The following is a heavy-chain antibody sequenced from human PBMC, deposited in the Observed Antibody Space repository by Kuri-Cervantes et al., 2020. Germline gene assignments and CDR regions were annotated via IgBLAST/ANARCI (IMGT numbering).Heavy chain of an antibody. CDR2: INPNSGGT. Sequence: ASVKVSCKASGYTFTGYYMHWVRQAPGQGLEWMGWINPNSGGTNYAQKLQGRVTMTTDTSTSTAYMELRSLRSDDTAVYYCARELQRKGAFDIWGQGTMVTVSS. CDR1: GYTFTGYY. V-gene: IGHV1-2*02. J-gene: IGHJ3*02. CDR3: ARELQRKGAFDI. D-gene: IGHD6-25*01.